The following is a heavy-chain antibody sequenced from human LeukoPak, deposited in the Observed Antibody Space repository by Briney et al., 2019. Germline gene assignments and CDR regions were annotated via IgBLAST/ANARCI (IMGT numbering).Heavy chain of an antibody. CDR2: INHSGST. D-gene: IGHD6-13*01. CDR3: ARELGAAAGTTPDY. V-gene: IGHV4-34*01. Sequence: KPSETLSLTCTVSGGSISSYYWSWIRQPPGKGLEWIGEINHSGSTNYNPSLKSRVTISVDTSKNQFSLKLSSVTAADTAVYYCARELGAAAGTTPDYWGQGTLVTVSS. J-gene: IGHJ4*02. CDR1: GGSISSYY.